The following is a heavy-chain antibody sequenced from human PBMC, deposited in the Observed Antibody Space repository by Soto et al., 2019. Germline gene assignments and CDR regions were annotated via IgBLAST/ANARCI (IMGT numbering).Heavy chain of an antibody. CDR3: ATCDSRGYDQPAVY. J-gene: IGHJ4*02. V-gene: IGHV1-18*01. CDR2: ISVYNGNT. Sequence: QVQLVQSGAEVKKSGASVRVSCKTSGYTFTSYGITWVRQAPGQGLEWVGMISVYNGNTNYAQKFQGRVTMTRDTSTSTAYLELRNLGYDDTALYFCATCDSRGYDQPAVYWGQGTTVTVSS. CDR1: GYTFTSYG. D-gene: IGHD3-22*01.